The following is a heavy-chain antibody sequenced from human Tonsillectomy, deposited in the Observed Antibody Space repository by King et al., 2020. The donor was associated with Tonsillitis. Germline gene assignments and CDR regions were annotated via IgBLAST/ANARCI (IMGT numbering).Heavy chain of an antibody. CDR2: INPSGGRT. CDR3: ARGWLIGDYDY. CDR1: GYTLSSHY. V-gene: IGHV1-46*03. Sequence: QLVQSGAEVKKPGASVKVSCKASGYTLSSHYMHWVRQAPGQGLEWMGIINPSGGRTNYAQKFQGRVTMTRDTSTSTVYMELSSLRSDDPAVYYCARGWLIGDYDYWGQGTLVIVSS. D-gene: IGHD7-27*01. J-gene: IGHJ4*02.